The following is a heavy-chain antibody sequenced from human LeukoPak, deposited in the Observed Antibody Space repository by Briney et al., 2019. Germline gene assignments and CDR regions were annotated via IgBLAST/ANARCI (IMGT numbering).Heavy chain of an antibody. Sequence: PSETLCLTCTVSVDSTSSYYWSCIPDPPRKGRGGIGYIYYSESTNYNPSLKSPVNISVDQSKNQFSLKLTSVPAADTAVYYCARSYNSGFDYWGQGTLVTVSS. V-gene: IGHV4-59*01. CDR1: VDSTSSYY. D-gene: IGHD6-19*01. CDR3: ARSYNSGFDY. CDR2: IYYSEST. J-gene: IGHJ4*02.